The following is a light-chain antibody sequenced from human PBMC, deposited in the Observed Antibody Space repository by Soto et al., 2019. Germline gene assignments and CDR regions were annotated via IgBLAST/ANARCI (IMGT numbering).Light chain of an antibody. CDR1: QSVSSY. V-gene: IGKV3-11*01. Sequence: EIVLTQSPATLSLSPGERATLSCRASQSVSSYLAWYQQKPGQAPRLLIYDASNRATGIPARFSGRGSGTDFTPTISSLEPEDFAVYYCQQRSNWPPYTFGQGTKLEIK. CDR3: QQRSNWPPYT. J-gene: IGKJ2*01. CDR2: DAS.